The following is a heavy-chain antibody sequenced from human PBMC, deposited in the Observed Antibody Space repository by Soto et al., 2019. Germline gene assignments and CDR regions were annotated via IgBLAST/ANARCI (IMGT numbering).Heavy chain of an antibody. V-gene: IGHV4-59*01. D-gene: IGHD3-10*01. Sequence: QVQLQESGPGLVKPSETLSLTCSVSGVSISSYYWSWIRQPPGKGLEWLGYVYYSGSTNYNPSLKSRVTISVDTSRNQFSLRLNSVTAADTAVYYCAGEAYNTDAFDIWGHGTVVTVSS. CDR3: AGEAYNTDAFDI. J-gene: IGHJ3*02. CDR2: VYYSGST. CDR1: GVSISSYY.